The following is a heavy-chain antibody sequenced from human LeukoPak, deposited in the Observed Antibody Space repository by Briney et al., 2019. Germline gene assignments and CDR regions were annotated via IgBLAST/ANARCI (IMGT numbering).Heavy chain of an antibody. V-gene: IGHV4-38-2*01. CDR2: IYHSGST. CDR1: GYSISSGYY. J-gene: IGHJ5*02. Sequence: SETLSLTCAVSGYSISSGYYWGWIRQPPGKGLEWIGSIYHSGSTYYNPSLKSRVTISVDTSKNQFSLKLSSVTAADTAVYYCARGIAVAGTGPPYNWFDPWGQGTLVTVSS. CDR3: ARGIAVAGTGPPYNWFDP. D-gene: IGHD6-19*01.